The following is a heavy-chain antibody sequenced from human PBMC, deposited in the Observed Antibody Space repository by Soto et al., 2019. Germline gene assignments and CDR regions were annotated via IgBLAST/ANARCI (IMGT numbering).Heavy chain of an antibody. CDR2: IYYSGST. J-gene: IGHJ5*02. CDR1: GGSISSGGYY. Sequence: SETLSFTCTVSGGSISSGGYYWSWIRQHPGKGLEWIGYIYYSGSTYYNPSLKSRVTISVDTSKNQFSLKLSSVTAADTAVYYCASSYYGSGSYYKRALWFDPWGQGTLVTVSS. CDR3: ASSYYGSGSYYKRALWFDP. V-gene: IGHV4-31*03. D-gene: IGHD3-10*01.